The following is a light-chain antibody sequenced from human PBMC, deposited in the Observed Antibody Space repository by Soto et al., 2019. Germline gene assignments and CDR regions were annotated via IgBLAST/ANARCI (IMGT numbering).Light chain of an antibody. J-gene: IGLJ1*01. CDR3: QSYDSSLSGYV. Sequence: QSVLTQPPSASGSPGQSVTISCTGTSSDVGGYNYVSWYQQHPGKAPKLIIYEVRERPSGVPDRFSGSKSGNTASLTVSGLQAEDEADYYCQSYDSSLSGYVFGTGTKVTVL. CDR1: SSDVGGYNY. V-gene: IGLV2-8*01. CDR2: EVR.